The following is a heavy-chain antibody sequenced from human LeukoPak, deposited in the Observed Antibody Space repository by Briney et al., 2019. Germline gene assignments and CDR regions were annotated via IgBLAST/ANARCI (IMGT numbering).Heavy chain of an antibody. CDR1: GGSISSYY. Sequence: PSETLSLTCTVSGGSISSYYWSWIRQPPGKGLEWIGYIYTSGSTNYNPSLKSRVTISVDTSKNQFSLKLSSVTAADTAVYYCARDVEMALTYYFDYWGQGTLVTVSS. V-gene: IGHV4-4*08. D-gene: IGHD5-24*01. J-gene: IGHJ4*02. CDR3: ARDVEMALTYYFDY. CDR2: IYTSGST.